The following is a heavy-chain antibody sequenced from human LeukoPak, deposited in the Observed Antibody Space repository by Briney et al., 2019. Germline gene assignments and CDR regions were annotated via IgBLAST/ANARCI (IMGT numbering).Heavy chain of an antibody. CDR2: IHYSGNT. J-gene: IGHJ5*02. CDR3: AREVYDSGSYFGVFDP. D-gene: IGHD3-10*01. V-gene: IGHV4-59*01. CDR1: GGSISSYY. Sequence: SETLSLTCTVSGGSISSYYWSWIRQPPGKGLEWIGYIHYSGNTTYNPSLKSRVTMSRDTSNSQFSLKLSSVTAADTAVYFCAREVYDSGSYFGVFDPWGQGTLVTVSS.